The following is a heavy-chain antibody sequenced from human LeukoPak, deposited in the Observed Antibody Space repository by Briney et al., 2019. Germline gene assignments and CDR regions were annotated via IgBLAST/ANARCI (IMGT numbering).Heavy chain of an antibody. J-gene: IGHJ4*02. CDR3: ARVPPRTPSLLYFDY. Sequence: SETLSLTCTVSGGSISSYYWSWIRQPPGKGLEWIGYIYYSGSTNYNPSLKSRVTISVDTSKNQFSLKLSSVTAADTAVYYCARVPPRTPSLLYFDYWGQGTLVTVSS. V-gene: IGHV4-59*01. CDR1: GGSISSYY. D-gene: IGHD1-1*01. CDR2: IYYSGST.